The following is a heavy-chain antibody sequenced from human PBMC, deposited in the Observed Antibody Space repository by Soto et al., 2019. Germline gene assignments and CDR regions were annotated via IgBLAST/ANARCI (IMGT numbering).Heavy chain of an antibody. CDR2: IKQDGSEK. Sequence: GGSLRLSCAASGFTFSSYWMSWVRQAPGKGLEWVANIKQDGSEKYYVDSVKGRFTISRDNAKNSLYLQMNSLRAEDTAVYYCARKYYYDSSGSPDGRWGRAFDIWGQGTMVTVSS. CDR3: ARKYYYDSSGSPDGRWGRAFDI. J-gene: IGHJ3*02. V-gene: IGHV3-7*05. CDR1: GFTFSSYW. D-gene: IGHD3-22*01.